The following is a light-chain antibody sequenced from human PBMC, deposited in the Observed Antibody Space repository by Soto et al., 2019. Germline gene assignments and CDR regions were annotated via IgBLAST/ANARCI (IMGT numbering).Light chain of an antibody. CDR2: SAS. Sequence: TRSASGRSEKVGNRVTITCRASQSISSWLAWYQQKPGKAPKVLIYSASTLPNGVPSRVSGSGSATDVTLTISSLQPEACATYFSQHPASLPRTFAEGTKVDIK. CDR3: QHPASLPRT. V-gene: IGKV1-39*01. J-gene: IGKJ1*01. CDR1: QSISSW.